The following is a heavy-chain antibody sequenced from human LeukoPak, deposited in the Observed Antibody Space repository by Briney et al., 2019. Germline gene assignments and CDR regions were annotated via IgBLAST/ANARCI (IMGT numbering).Heavy chain of an antibody. Sequence: GGSLRLSCAASGFTVSSNYMSWVRQAPGKGLVWVSRINSDGSSTSYADSVKGRFTISRDNAKNTLYLQMNSLRAEDTAVYYCARVLTRYYDSSGPIDAFDIWGQGTMVTVSS. V-gene: IGHV3-74*01. J-gene: IGHJ3*02. D-gene: IGHD3-22*01. CDR3: ARVLTRYYDSSGPIDAFDI. CDR1: GFTVSSNY. CDR2: INSDGSST.